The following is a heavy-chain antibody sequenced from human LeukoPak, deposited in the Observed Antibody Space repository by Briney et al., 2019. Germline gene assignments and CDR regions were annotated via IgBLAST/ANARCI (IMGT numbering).Heavy chain of an antibody. J-gene: IGHJ4*02. CDR3: ARVGSYGGLDY. V-gene: IGHV1-2*06. D-gene: IGHD5-18*01. Sequence: GASVKVSCKASGYTFTDYYMHWVRQAPGQGLEWMGRINPNSGGTNYAQKFQGRVTMTRDTSINTAYMELGRLRSDDTAVYYCARVGSYGGLDYWGQGPLVTVSS. CDR2: INPNSGGT. CDR1: GYTFTDYY.